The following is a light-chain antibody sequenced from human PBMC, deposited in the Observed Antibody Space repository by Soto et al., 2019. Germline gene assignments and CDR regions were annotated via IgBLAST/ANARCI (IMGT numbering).Light chain of an antibody. V-gene: IGLV1-44*01. CDR2: TNN. CDR3: ATWDDSRNGV. CDR1: TSNIESHP. J-gene: IGLJ1*01. Sequence: QSVLTQPPSASGTPGQWIIISCSGSTSNIESHPVNWFQQVPGAAPKLLIKTNNQRPSGVPDRFSGSKSGASASLAISGLQSEDEATYYCATWDDSRNGVFGSGTKVTVL.